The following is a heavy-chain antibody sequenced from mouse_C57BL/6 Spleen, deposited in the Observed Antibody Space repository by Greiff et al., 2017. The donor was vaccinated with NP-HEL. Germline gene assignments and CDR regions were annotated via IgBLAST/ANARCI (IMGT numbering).Heavy chain of an antibody. J-gene: IGHJ2*01. Sequence: QVQLQQPGAELVKPGASVKLSCKASGYTFTSYWMHWVKQRPGQGLEWIGMIHPNSGSTNYNEKFKSNATLTVDKSSSTAYMQLSSLTSEDSAVYYCARDYYGSSYDYWGQGTTLTVSS. V-gene: IGHV1-64*01. D-gene: IGHD1-1*01. CDR2: IHPNSGST. CDR1: GYTFTSYW. CDR3: ARDYYGSSYDY.